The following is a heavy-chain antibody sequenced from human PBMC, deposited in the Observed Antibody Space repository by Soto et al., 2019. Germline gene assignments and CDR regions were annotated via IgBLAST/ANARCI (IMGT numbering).Heavy chain of an antibody. V-gene: IGHV3-48*01. D-gene: IGHD3-9*01. J-gene: IGHJ4*02. CDR1: GFSFSSYS. CDR2: ISSSSSTI. Sequence: GGSLGLSCAAYGFSFSSYSMTWVRQAPGEGLEWVSYISSSSSTIYYADSVKGRFTISRDNAKNSLYLQMNSLRAEDTAVYYYERDPIPLTGLLYFDYWGQGT. CDR3: ERDPIPLTGLLYFDY.